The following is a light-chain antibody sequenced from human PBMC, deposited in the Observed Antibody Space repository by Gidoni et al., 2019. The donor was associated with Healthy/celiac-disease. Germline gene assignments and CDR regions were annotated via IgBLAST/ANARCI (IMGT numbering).Light chain of an antibody. CDR3: QSADSSGTWV. J-gene: IGLJ3*02. Sequence: SYELTQPPSVSVSPGQTARITCPGDALPKQYAYWYQKKPGQDPVLVIYNYSERPSGIPERFSGSSSGTTVTLTISGVQAEDEADYYCQSADSSGTWVFGGGTKLTVL. CDR2: NYS. CDR1: ALPKQY. V-gene: IGLV3-25*03.